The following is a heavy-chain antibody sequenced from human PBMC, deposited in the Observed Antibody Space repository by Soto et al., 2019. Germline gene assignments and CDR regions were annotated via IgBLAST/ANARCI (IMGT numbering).Heavy chain of an antibody. CDR1: GFIFRDLY. D-gene: IGHD3-3*01. CDR3: ARDRGGGSIFGGHYGMDV. CDR2: ISSSSSST. Sequence: GGALRLSCAASGFIFRDLYISWIRQVPGKGLEWLSKISSSSSSTDYADSVKGRFTISRDNAKNSLYLQMSSLRAEDTAVYYCARDRGGGSIFGGHYGMDVWGQGTTVTVSS. J-gene: IGHJ6*01. V-gene: IGHV3-11*06.